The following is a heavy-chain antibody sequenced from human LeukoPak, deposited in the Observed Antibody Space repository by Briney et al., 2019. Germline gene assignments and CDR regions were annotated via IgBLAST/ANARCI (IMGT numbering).Heavy chain of an antibody. V-gene: IGHV1-46*01. CDR3: ARAMYYDILTGHNGGFDP. CDR1: GYSFTTYY. D-gene: IGHD3-9*01. J-gene: IGHJ5*02. Sequence: ASVTVSCKASGYSFTTYYLHWVRQAPGQGLEWMGVINPSDSTTTYAQKFQGRLTMTRDTSTSTVYMDLSSLRSEDTAVYYCARAMYYDILTGHNGGFDPWGQGTLVTVSS. CDR2: INPSDSTT.